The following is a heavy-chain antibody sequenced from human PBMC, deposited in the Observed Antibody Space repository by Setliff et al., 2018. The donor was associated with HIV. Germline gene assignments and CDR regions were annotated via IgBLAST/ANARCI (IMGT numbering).Heavy chain of an antibody. CDR3: ARDLFRRVGPFQPPGY. CDR2: ISTYSDER. CDR1: GSTFSTYD. D-gene: IGHD1-26*01. Sequence: ASVKVSCKPSGSTFSTYDINWVRQAPGQGLEWMGWISTYSDERSYAQNLQGRVTMTTDTSTRTAYMELRSLRFDDTAIYYCARDLFRRVGPFQPPGYWGQGTLVTVSS. V-gene: IGHV1-18*01. J-gene: IGHJ4*02.